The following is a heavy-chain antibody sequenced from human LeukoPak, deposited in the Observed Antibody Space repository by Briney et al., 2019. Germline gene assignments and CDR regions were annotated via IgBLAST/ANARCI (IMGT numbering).Heavy chain of an antibody. V-gene: IGHV4-34*01. CDR2: INHSGST. CDR1: GGSFSGYY. D-gene: IGHD2-15*01. Sequence: PSETLSLTCAVYGGSFSGYYWSWIRQPPGKGLEWIGEINHSGSTNYNPSLKSRVTISVDTSKNPFSLKLSSVTAADTAVYYCARGGIVVVVAATEYFDYWGQGTLVTVSS. J-gene: IGHJ4*02. CDR3: ARGGIVVVVAATEYFDY.